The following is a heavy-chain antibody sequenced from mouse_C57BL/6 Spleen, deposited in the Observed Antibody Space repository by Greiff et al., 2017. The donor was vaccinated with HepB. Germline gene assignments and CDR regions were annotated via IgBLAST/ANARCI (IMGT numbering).Heavy chain of an antibody. J-gene: IGHJ2*01. D-gene: IGHD3-3*01. CDR2: IYPGSGST. V-gene: IGHV1-55*01. Sequence: QVQLKQPGAELVKPGASVQLSCKASGYTFTRYWITWVKQRPGHGLEWIGDIYPGSGSTNYNEKFKSKATLTVDTSSSTAYMQLSSLTSEDSAVYYCARRAHQSYYWGQGTTLTVSS. CDR3: ARRAHQSYY. CDR1: GYTFTRYW.